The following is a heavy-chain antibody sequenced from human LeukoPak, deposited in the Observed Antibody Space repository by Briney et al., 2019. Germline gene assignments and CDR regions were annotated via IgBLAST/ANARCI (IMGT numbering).Heavy chain of an antibody. J-gene: IGHJ6*02. CDR1: GGSFSGYY. CDR3: ARGGPVCSGGSWYYYYYGMDV. CDR2: INHSGST. V-gene: IGHV4-34*01. D-gene: IGHD2-15*01. Sequence: SETLSLTCAVYGGSFSGYYWSWIRQPPGKGLEWIGEINHSGSTNYNPSLKSRVTISVDTPKNQFSLKLSSVTAADTAVYYCARGGPVCSGGSWYYYYYGMDVWGQGTTVTVSS.